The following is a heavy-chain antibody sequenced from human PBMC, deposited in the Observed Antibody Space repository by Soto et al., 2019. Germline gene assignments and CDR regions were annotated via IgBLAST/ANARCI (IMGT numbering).Heavy chain of an antibody. Sequence: EVQLLGSGGGLVQPGGSLRLSCAASGFTFSTYAMSWVRQAPGKGLEWVSAIRGSGDTTYYADSVKGRFTISRDNSKNTLYLQMNSLRAEDTAVYYCAKDGGGGYIAGIDYWGQGTLVTVSS. J-gene: IGHJ4*02. D-gene: IGHD3-16*01. CDR2: IRGSGDTT. V-gene: IGHV3-23*01. CDR3: AKDGGGGYIAGIDY. CDR1: GFTFSTYA.